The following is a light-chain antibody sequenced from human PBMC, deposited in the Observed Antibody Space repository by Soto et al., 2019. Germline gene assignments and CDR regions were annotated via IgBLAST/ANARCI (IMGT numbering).Light chain of an antibody. CDR3: LQDINYPWT. CDR1: QTASSNY. CDR2: AAS. Sequence: EIVLTQSPGTLSLSPGERATLSCRASQTASSNYLAWYQQKPGQAPRLLIYAASTRATGIPDRFSGSGSGTDFPLSISSLQPEDSATYYCLQDINYPWTFGQGTKV. J-gene: IGKJ1*01. V-gene: IGKV3-20*01.